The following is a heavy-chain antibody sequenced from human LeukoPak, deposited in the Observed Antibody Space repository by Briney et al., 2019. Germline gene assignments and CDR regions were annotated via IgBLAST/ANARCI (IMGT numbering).Heavy chain of an antibody. Sequence: GGSLRLSCAASGFTFSSHTMHWVRQAPGKGLEWVAVISYVGSNKYYADSVKGRFTIPRDNSKNTLYLQMNSLRAEDTAVYYCARGDYGDYYWGQGTLVTVSS. CDR2: ISYVGSNK. J-gene: IGHJ4*02. V-gene: IGHV3-30-3*01. D-gene: IGHD4-17*01. CDR1: GFTFSSHT. CDR3: ARGDYGDYY.